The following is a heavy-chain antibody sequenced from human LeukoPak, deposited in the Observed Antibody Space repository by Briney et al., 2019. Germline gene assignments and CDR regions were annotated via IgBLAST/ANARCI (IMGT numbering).Heavy chain of an antibody. V-gene: IGHV3-23*01. CDR3: ARGGSSGYYNLFDY. Sequence: PGGSLRLSCAAFGFTFSSYAMSWVRQAPGKGLEWVSTISGSGGSTYYADSVKGRFTISRDNSKNTLYLQMNSLGAEDTAVYYCARGGSSGYYNLFDYWGQGTLVTVSS. CDR2: ISGSGGST. J-gene: IGHJ4*02. D-gene: IGHD3-22*01. CDR1: GFTFSSYA.